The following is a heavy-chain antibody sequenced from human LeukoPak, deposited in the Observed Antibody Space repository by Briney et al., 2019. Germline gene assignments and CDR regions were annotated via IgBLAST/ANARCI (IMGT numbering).Heavy chain of an antibody. J-gene: IGHJ6*03. V-gene: IGHV4-39*07. D-gene: IGHD6-13*01. CDR3: ARAVSWTDYYYYMDV. CDR1: GGSISSSSYY. Sequence: SETLSLTCTVSGGSISSSSYYWGWIRQPPGKGLEWIGSIYYSVSTYYNPSLKSRVTISVDTSKNQFSLKLSSVTAADTAVYYCARAVSWTDYYYYMDVWGKGTTVTVSS. CDR2: IYYSVST.